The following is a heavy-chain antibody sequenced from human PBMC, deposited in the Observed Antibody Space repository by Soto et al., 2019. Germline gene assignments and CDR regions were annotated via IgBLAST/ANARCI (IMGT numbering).Heavy chain of an antibody. CDR2: ISYDGSNK. Sequence: QPGGSLRLSCAASGFTFSSYGMHWVRQAPGKGLEWVAVISYDGSNKYYADSVKGRFTISRDNSKNTLYLQMNSLRAEDTAVYYCAKAGGDSSVKKGPYYFDYWGQGTLVTVSS. V-gene: IGHV3-30*18. CDR3: AKAGGDSSVKKGPYYFDY. J-gene: IGHJ4*02. CDR1: GFTFSSYG. D-gene: IGHD6-19*01.